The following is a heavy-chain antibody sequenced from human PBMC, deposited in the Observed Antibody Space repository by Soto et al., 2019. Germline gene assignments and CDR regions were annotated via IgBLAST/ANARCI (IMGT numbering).Heavy chain of an antibody. D-gene: IGHD6-25*01. J-gene: IGHJ4*02. Sequence: EVQLGESGGGLVQPGGSLRLSCAASGFTFSDHYLDWVRQPPGKGLEGVGRIKNKANSYTTEYAASVKGRFTISRDDSKNSLDLQMNSLKTEDTAVYYCARVRLGVTTRLFDYWGQGTLVTVSS. CDR2: IKNKANSYTT. V-gene: IGHV3-72*01. CDR3: ARVRLGVTTRLFDY. CDR1: GFTFSDHY.